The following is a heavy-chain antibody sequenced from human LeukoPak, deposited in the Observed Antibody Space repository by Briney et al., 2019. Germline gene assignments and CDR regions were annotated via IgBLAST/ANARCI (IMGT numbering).Heavy chain of an antibody. CDR2: ISSSSSYI. V-gene: IGHV3-21*01. D-gene: IGHD6-19*01. J-gene: IGHJ4*02. CDR3: ASTYSSGWYEIDY. CDR1: GFTFSSYS. Sequence: GGSLRLSCAASGFTFSSYSMNWVRQAPGKGLEWVSSISSSSSYIYYADSVKGRFTISRDNAKNSLYLQMNSLRAKDTAVYYCASTYSSGWYEIDYWGQGTLVTVSS.